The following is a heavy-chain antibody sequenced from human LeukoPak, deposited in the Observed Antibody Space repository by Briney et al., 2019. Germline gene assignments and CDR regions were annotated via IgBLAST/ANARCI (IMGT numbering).Heavy chain of an antibody. CDR2: YYSGIT. Sequence: SQTLSLTCTVSGVSISSDDYYWSWIRQPQGKGLEWIGYYYSGITYYNPSLKSRVTISVDTSKNQVSLQLSSVTAADTAVYYCASEGGNYYDSSGYFALDIWGQGTMVTVSS. CDR1: GVSISSDDYY. CDR3: ASEGGNYYDSSGYFALDI. D-gene: IGHD3-22*01. J-gene: IGHJ3*02. V-gene: IGHV4-30-4*08.